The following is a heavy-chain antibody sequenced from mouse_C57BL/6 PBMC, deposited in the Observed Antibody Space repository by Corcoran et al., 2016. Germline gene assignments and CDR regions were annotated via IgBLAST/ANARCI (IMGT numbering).Heavy chain of an antibody. CDR3: ARDTTVVPFDY. J-gene: IGHJ2*01. Sequence: EVQLQQSGPVLVKPGASVKMSCKASGYTFTDYYMNWVKQSHGKSLEWIGVINPYNGGTSYNQKFKGKATLTVDKSSSTAYMELNSLTSEDSAVYYCARDTTVVPFDYWGQGTTLTVSS. CDR2: INPYNGGT. D-gene: IGHD1-1*01. V-gene: IGHV1-19*01. CDR1: GYTFTDYY.